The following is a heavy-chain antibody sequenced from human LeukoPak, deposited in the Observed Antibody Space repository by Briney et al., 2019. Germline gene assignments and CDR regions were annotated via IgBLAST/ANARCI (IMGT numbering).Heavy chain of an antibody. CDR2: ISGSDGDT. D-gene: IGHD3-10*01. J-gene: IGHJ6*03. CDR3: ARDPYYYGSGSPKYYYYMDV. V-gene: IGHV3-23*01. CDR1: GFTFSSYA. Sequence: PGGSLRLSCAASGFTFSSYAMHWVRQAPGKGLEWVSTISGSDGDTYYADSVKGRFTISRDNAKNSLYLQMNSLRAEDTAVYYCARDPYYYGSGSPKYYYYMDVWGKGTTVTVSS.